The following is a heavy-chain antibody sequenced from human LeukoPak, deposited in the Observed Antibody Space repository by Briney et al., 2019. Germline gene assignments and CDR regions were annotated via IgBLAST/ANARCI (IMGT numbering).Heavy chain of an antibody. CDR3: AKDRAARPYYYYYMDV. V-gene: IGHV3-30*02. CDR1: GFTFSSYS. CDR2: IRYDGSNK. J-gene: IGHJ6*03. Sequence: PGGSLRLSCAASGFTFSSYSMNWVRQAPGKGLEWVAFIRYDGSNKYYADSVKGRFTISRDNSKNTLYLQMNSLRAEDTAVYYCAKDRAARPYYYYYMDVWGKGTTVTVSS. D-gene: IGHD6-6*01.